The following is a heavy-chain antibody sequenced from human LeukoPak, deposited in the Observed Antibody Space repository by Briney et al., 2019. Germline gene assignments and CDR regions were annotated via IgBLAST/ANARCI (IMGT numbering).Heavy chain of an antibody. CDR3: ARAGMATITTYFDY. CDR1: GGSISSYY. Sequence: SETLSLTCTVSGGSISSYYWSWIRQPPGKGLEWIGYIYYSGSTNYNPSLKSQVTISVDTSKNQFSLKLSSVTAADTAVYYCARAGMATITTYFDYWGQGTLVTVSS. J-gene: IGHJ4*02. D-gene: IGHD5-24*01. CDR2: IYYSGST. V-gene: IGHV4-59*01.